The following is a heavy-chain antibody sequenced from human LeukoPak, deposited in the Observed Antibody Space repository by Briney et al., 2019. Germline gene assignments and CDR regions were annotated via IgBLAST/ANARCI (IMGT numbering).Heavy chain of an antibody. Sequence: SETLSLTCTVSGGSISGYYWSWIRQPPGKGLEWIGYIFYSGSANYNPSLKSRVTISVDTSKNQFPLKLSSVTAADTAVYYCARSPFGRVVTPRFDYWGQGTLVTVSS. CDR3: ARSPFGRVVTPRFDY. V-gene: IGHV4-59*01. CDR2: IFYSGSA. D-gene: IGHD4-23*01. J-gene: IGHJ4*02. CDR1: GGSISGYY.